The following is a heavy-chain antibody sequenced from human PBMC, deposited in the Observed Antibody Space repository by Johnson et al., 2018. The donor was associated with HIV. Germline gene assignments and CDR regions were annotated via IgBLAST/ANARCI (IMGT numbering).Heavy chain of an antibody. CDR2: IRYDGSNK. J-gene: IGHJ3*02. V-gene: IGHV3-30*02. CDR1: GFTFSSYA. D-gene: IGHD1-14*01. CDR3: ARDQGELRRTHAFDI. Sequence: QVQLVESGGGVVQPGRSLRLSCAASGFTFSSYAMHWVRQAPGKGLEWVAFIRYDGSNKYYADSVKGRFTISRDNSKNTLYLQMNSLRHEDKAVYYCARDQGELRRTHAFDIWGQGTMVTVSS.